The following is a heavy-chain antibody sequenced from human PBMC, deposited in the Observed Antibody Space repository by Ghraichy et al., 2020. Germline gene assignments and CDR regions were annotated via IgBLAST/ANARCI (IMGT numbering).Heavy chain of an antibody. CDR1: GFTFSSYS. J-gene: IGHJ4*02. CDR2: ISSSSSTI. CDR3: ARDGSSSWYGEGHFDY. Sequence: GGSLRLSCAASGFTFSSYSMNWVRQAPGKGLEWVSYISSSSSTIYYADSVKGRFTISRDNAKNSLYLQMNSLRDEDTAVYYCARDGSSSWYGEGHFDYWGQGTLVTVSS. D-gene: IGHD6-13*01. V-gene: IGHV3-48*02.